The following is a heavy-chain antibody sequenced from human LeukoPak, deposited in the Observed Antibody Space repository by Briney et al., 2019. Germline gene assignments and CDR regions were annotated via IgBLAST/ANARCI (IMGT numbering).Heavy chain of an antibody. D-gene: IGHD3-10*01. CDR2: ISSSGSTI. V-gene: IGHV3-48*03. J-gene: IGHJ4*02. Sequence: PSGGSLRLSCAASGFTFSSYEMNWVRQAPGKGLEWVSYISSSGSTIYYADSVKGRFTISRDNAKNSLYLQMNSLRAEDTAVYYCARAEGYYYGFGASTGPSPYWGQGTLVTVSS. CDR3: ARAEGYYYGFGASTGPSPY. CDR1: GFTFSSYE.